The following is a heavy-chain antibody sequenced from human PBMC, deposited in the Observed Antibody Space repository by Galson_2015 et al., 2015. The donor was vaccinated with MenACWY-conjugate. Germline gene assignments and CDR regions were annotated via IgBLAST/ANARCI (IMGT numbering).Heavy chain of an antibody. V-gene: IGHV5-51*03. Sequence: QSGAEVKKPGESLKISCKGSGYSFTNYWIGWVRQMPGKGLEWMGIIYPGDSDTRYSPSFPGQVTISADKSINTAYLQWSSLKPSDTAIYYCARPASGHSSSCDYWGQGTLVTVSS. CDR2: IYPGDSDT. CDR3: ARPASGHSSSCDY. CDR1: GYSFTNYW. J-gene: IGHJ4*02. D-gene: IGHD6-13*01.